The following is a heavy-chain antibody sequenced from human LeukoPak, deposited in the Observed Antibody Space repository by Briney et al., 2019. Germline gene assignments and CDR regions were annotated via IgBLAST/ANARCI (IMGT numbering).Heavy chain of an antibody. Sequence: ASVKVSCKASGYTFTGYYMHWVRQAPGQGLEWMGWINPNSGGTNYAQKFQGRVTMTRDTSISTAYMELSRLRSDDTAVYYCARDLVAHYDILTEIDYWGQGTLVTVSS. D-gene: IGHD3-9*01. CDR1: GYTFTGYY. CDR2: INPNSGGT. V-gene: IGHV1-2*02. J-gene: IGHJ4*02. CDR3: ARDLVAHYDILTEIDY.